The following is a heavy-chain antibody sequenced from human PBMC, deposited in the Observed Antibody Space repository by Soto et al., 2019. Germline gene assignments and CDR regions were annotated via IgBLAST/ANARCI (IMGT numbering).Heavy chain of an antibody. CDR3: ARAQGGIDAFDI. D-gene: IGHD3-16*01. Sequence: PSQTLSLTCVISGDSVSRNSAAWHWIRQSPSRGLEWLGRTYYRSKWYNDYAVSVKSRISINPDTSKNQFSLQLNSVTPEDTAVYYCARAQGGIDAFDIWGQGTMVTVSS. J-gene: IGHJ3*02. CDR1: GDSVSRNSAA. V-gene: IGHV6-1*01. CDR2: TYYRSKWYN.